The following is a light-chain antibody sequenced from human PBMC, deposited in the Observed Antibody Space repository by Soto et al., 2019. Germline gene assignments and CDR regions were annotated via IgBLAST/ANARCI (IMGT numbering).Light chain of an antibody. Sequence: DTQMTQSPSSLSASVGDRVTITCQASQDISRFLNWYQHQPGKAPKLLIYDASHLETGVPLRFSGSGSATGFTVTISALQPEDVATYYCQQYDTLPLTFGGGTKVEIK. J-gene: IGKJ4*01. CDR3: QQYDTLPLT. V-gene: IGKV1-33*01. CDR2: DAS. CDR1: QDISRF.